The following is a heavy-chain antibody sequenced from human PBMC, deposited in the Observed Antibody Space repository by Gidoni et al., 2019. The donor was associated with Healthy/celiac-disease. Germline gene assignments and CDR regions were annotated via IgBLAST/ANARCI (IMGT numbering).Heavy chain of an antibody. CDR2: INPNRGGT. Sequence: QVQLVQSGAEVKKPGASVKVSCKASGYTFTGYYMHWVRQAPGQGLEWMGWINPNRGGTNYAQKFQGRVTMTRDTSISTAYMELRRLRSDDTAVYYCARGGSYYGSGSYYKDAFDIWGQGTMVTVSS. CDR3: ARGGSYYGSGSYYKDAFDI. D-gene: IGHD3-10*01. V-gene: IGHV1-2*02. CDR1: GYTFTGYY. J-gene: IGHJ3*02.